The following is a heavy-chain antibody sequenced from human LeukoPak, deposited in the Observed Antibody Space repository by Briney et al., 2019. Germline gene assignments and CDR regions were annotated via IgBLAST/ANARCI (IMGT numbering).Heavy chain of an antibody. CDR3: ARQSSGWYRDWDY. J-gene: IGHJ4*02. V-gene: IGHV4-39*01. CDR2: IYYSGST. D-gene: IGHD6-19*01. CDR1: GGSISSSSYY. Sequence: SETLSLTCTVSGGSISSSSYYWGWIRQPPGKGLEWLGSIYYSGSTYYNPSLKSRVTISVDTSKNQFSLKLSSVTAADTAVYYCARQSSGWYRDWDYWGQGTLVTVSS.